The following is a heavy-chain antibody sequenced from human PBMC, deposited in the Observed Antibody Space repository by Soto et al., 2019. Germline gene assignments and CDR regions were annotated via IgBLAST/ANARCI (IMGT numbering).Heavy chain of an antibody. D-gene: IGHD1-26*01. CDR3: ARDRSGSYYPWFVP. CDR1: GFSFGSWS. J-gene: IGHJ5*02. CDR2: ISLSSSYI. V-gene: IGHV3-21*01. Sequence: EVLLMESGGGLVKPGGSLRLSSAASGFSFGSWSMHWVREAPGKGLEWVSSISLSSSYIYYADSVKGRFTISRDNANNSLYLQMNSLRVEDTAVYYCARDRSGSYYPWFVPWGQGTLVTVSS.